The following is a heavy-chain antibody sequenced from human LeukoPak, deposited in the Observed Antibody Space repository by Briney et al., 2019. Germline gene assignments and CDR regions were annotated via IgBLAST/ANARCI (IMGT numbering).Heavy chain of an antibody. CDR3: AKDRSYYYDSSGYPDY. D-gene: IGHD3-22*01. CDR2: ISYDGSNK. J-gene: IGHJ4*02. Sequence: PGGSLRLSCSASGFTFSSCGIHWVRQAPGKGLEWVAVISYDGSNKYYADSVKGRFTISRDNSKNTLYLQMNSLRAEDTAVYYCAKDRSYYYDSSGYPDYWGQGTLVTVSS. V-gene: IGHV3-30*18. CDR1: GFTFSSCG.